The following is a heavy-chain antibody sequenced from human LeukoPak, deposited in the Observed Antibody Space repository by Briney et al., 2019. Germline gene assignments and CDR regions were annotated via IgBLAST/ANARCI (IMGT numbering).Heavy chain of an antibody. CDR1: GFTFSSYS. V-gene: IGHV3-21*01. CDR3: ARPKSTVIGGGDY. D-gene: IGHD3-16*01. CDR2: ISSSSSYI. J-gene: IGHJ4*02. Sequence: GGSLRLSCAASGFTFSSYSMNWVRQAPGKGLEWVSSISSSSSYIYYADSVKGRFTISRDNAKNSLYLQMNSLRAEDTAVYYCARPKSTVIGGGDYWGQGTLVTVSS.